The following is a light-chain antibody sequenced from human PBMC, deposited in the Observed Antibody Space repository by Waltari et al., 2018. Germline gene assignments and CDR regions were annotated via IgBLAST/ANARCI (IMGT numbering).Light chain of an antibody. CDR3: QNHERLPAK. J-gene: IGKJ1*01. V-gene: IGKV3-20*01. CDR1: QSASKY. Sequence: EVVLTQSPGTLSLSPGERATLSCRASQSASKYSAWYQQRPGQAPRLLIYAASTRATGIPDRFSGSGYGTDFSLTISRLEPEDFAVYYCQNHERLPAKFGQGTKVEIK. CDR2: AAS.